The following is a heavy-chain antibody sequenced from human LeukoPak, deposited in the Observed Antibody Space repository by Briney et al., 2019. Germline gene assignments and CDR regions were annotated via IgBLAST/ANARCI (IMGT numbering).Heavy chain of an antibody. CDR2: ISGSGGST. Sequence: PGGSLRLSCAASGFSFSSYAMSWVRQAPGKGLEWVSAISGSGGSTYYADSVKGRFTIPRDNSKNTLYLQMNSLRAEDTAVYYCAKDEGSQVVVPAGPAFDIWGQGTMVTVSS. J-gene: IGHJ3*02. V-gene: IGHV3-23*01. D-gene: IGHD2-2*01. CDR3: AKDEGSQVVVPAGPAFDI. CDR1: GFSFSSYA.